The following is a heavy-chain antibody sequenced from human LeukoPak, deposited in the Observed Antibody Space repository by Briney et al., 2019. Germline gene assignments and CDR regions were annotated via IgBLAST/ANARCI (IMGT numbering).Heavy chain of an antibody. CDR3: ARSGGYSYGSVFDY. J-gene: IGHJ4*02. Sequence: GGSLRLSCAASGFTFSSYGMHWVRQAPGQGLEWVAVISYDGSNQYYADSVKGRFTISRDNAKNSLYLQMNSLRAEDTAVYYCARSGGYSYGSVFDYWGQGTLVTVSS. CDR1: GFTFSSYG. CDR2: ISYDGSNQ. D-gene: IGHD5-18*01. V-gene: IGHV3-30*03.